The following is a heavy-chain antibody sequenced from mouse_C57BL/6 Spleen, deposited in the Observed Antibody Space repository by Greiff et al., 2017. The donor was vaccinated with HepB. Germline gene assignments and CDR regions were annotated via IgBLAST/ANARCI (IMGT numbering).Heavy chain of an antibody. D-gene: IGHD2-2*01. V-gene: IGHV3-6*01. CDR2: ISYDGSN. CDR3: ARDRGYGYEDY. CDR1: GYSITSGYY. Sequence: DVQLVESGPGLVKPSQSLSLTCSVTGYSITSGYYWNWIRQFPGNKLEWMGYISYDGSNNYNPSLKNRISITRDTSKNQFFLKLNSVTTEDTATYYCARDRGYGYEDYWGQGTTLTVSS. J-gene: IGHJ2*01.